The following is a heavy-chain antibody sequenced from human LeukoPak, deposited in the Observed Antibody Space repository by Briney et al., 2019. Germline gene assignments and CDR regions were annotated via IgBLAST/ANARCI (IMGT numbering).Heavy chain of an antibody. Sequence: EASVKVSCKASGGTFSSYAISWVRQAPGQGLEWMGGIIPIFGTANYAQKFQGRVTITADESTSTAYMELSSLRSEDTAVYYCARAGIAAAGTLDYWGQGTLATVSS. CDR3: ARAGIAAAGTLDY. V-gene: IGHV1-69*13. J-gene: IGHJ4*02. CDR2: IIPIFGTA. CDR1: GGTFSSYA. D-gene: IGHD6-13*01.